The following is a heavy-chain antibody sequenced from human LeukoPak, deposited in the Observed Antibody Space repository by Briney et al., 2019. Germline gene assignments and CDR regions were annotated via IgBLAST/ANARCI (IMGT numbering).Heavy chain of an antibody. V-gene: IGHV1-2*02. Sequence: ASVKVSCKASGSTFTDYYMHWVRQAPGQGLEWMGWINPNSGGTNYAQKFQGRVTMTRDTSISTAYMELSRLRSDDTAVYYCARSAAYDSSGYYNGVGYWGQGTLVTVSS. D-gene: IGHD3-22*01. CDR3: ARSAAYDSSGYYNGVGY. CDR1: GSTFTDYY. CDR2: INPNSGGT. J-gene: IGHJ4*02.